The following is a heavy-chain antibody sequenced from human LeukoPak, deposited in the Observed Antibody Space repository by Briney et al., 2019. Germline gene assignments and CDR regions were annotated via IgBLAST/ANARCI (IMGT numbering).Heavy chain of an antibody. Sequence: SQTLSLTCAISGDTVSSNRAAWNWIRQSPSRGLEWLGRKYYRSKWYNDYAPSVKSRITINPDTSKNQFSLQLNSVTPEDTAVYYCARDPITGDRFDYWGQGTLVTVSS. CDR1: GDTVSSNRAA. V-gene: IGHV6-1*01. CDR3: ARDPITGDRFDY. D-gene: IGHD7-27*01. J-gene: IGHJ4*02. CDR2: KYYRSKWYN.